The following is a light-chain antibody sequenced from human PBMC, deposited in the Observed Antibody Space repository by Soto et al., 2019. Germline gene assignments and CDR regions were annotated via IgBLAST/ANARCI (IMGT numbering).Light chain of an antibody. CDR3: QQYNNWPPWT. V-gene: IGKV3-15*01. J-gene: IGKJ1*01. Sequence: VLTQSPATLSLSPGDSATLSCRASQSVSSNLAWYHQKPRQAPRLLIYGAYTRATGIPATFSGSGSRTEFTPTISSLQSEDFAVYYCQQYNNWPPWTCGQGTKVDIK. CDR2: GAY. CDR1: QSVSSN.